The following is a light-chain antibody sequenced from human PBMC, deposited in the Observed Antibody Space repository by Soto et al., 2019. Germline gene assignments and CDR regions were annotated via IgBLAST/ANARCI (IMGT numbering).Light chain of an antibody. V-gene: IGKV1-12*01. J-gene: IGKJ5*01. CDR2: AAS. Sequence: EIQVTQSPSSLSASAGDRATITCGASNGTISWLAAYQQQPGKAPQRLLYAASTLQSGVPPRLIGSGSSTDFIPPISSLQPADFATYYCQQLYSTPPITFGQGTRLEIK. CDR1: NGTISW. CDR3: QQLYSTPPIT.